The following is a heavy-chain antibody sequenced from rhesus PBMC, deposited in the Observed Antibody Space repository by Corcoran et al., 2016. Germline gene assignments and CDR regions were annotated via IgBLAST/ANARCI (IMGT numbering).Heavy chain of an antibody. J-gene: IGHJ4*01. CDR3: ARGEVLTAPQLGIFDY. D-gene: IGHD2-15*01. V-gene: IGHV3-201*01. Sequence: EVQLVESGGGVVQPGGSLRLSCAASGFTFDDYAMHWVRQAPGNGLEWVSGISWSGGSTYYADSVKGQFTVSRDNAKNSLYLQMGSLRAEDTALYYCARGEVLTAPQLGIFDYWGQGVLVTVSS. CDR2: ISWSGGST. CDR1: GFTFDDYA.